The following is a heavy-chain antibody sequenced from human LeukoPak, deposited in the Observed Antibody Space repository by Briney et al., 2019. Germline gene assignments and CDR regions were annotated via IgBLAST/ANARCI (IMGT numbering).Heavy chain of an antibody. CDR2: ISWDGDTT. Sequence: PGGSLRLSCAASGFTFDDYAMHWVRQAPGRGLEWVSLISWDGDTTYYADSVKGRFTISRDNNKNSLYLQMNSLRAEDTALYYCAKDSSYGDNEGKHDSWGQGTLVPVSS. CDR1: GFTFDDYA. D-gene: IGHD4-17*01. J-gene: IGHJ4*02. V-gene: IGHV3-43D*04. CDR3: AKDSSYGDNEGKHDS.